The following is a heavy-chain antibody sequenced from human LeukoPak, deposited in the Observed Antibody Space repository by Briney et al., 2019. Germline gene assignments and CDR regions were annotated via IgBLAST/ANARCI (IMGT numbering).Heavy chain of an antibody. CDR2: IKQDGSDK. CDR3: TRARPLDYGGPFDI. V-gene: IGHV3-7*03. J-gene: IGHJ3*02. CDR1: GFTFSDYW. D-gene: IGHD4-23*01. Sequence: GGSLRLSCAASGFTFSDYWMSWVRQAPGKGLEWVANIKQDGSDKYYVDSVKGRFTICRDNAKNSLYLQMNSLRAEDTAVYYCTRARPLDYGGPFDIWGRGTMVTVSS.